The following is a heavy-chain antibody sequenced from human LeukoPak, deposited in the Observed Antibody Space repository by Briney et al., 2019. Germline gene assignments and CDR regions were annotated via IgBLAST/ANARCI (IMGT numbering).Heavy chain of an antibody. J-gene: IGHJ3*02. Sequence: GRSLRHSCAASGFTFSSYVMHWVRLAPGKGLEWVTIIWFDGNNKYYADSVKGRFTISRDNSKNTLYLQMNCLRAEDTAVYYCAIARPTSNWTASDIWGQGTMVTVSS. D-gene: IGHD1-1*01. V-gene: IGHV3-33*01. CDR3: AIARPTSNWTASDI. CDR2: IWFDGNNK. CDR1: GFTFSSYV.